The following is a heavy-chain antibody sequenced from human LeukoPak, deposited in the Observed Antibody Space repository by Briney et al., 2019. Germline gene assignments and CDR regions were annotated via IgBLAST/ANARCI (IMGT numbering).Heavy chain of an antibody. CDR1: GYTFTSYG. D-gene: IGHD3-22*01. J-gene: IGHJ3*02. Sequence: GASVTVSCKASGYTFTSYGISWVRQAPGQGLEWMGWISAYNGNRNYAQKLQGRVTMSTYTSTSTSYMELTSLRSDDTAVCYCARDPPNQYYYDSSGYPSRAFDIWGQGTMVTVSS. V-gene: IGHV1-18*01. CDR2: ISAYNGNR. CDR3: ARDPPNQYYYDSSGYPSRAFDI.